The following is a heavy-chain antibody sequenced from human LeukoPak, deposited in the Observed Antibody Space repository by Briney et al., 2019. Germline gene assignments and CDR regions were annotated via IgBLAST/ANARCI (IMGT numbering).Heavy chain of an antibody. J-gene: IGHJ4*02. V-gene: IGHV3-64*01. Sequence: GGSLRLSCAASGLTFSSYAMHWVRQAPGKGLEYVSAISSNGGSTYYANSVKGRFTISRDNSKNTLYVQMGSLRAEDMAVYYCARGFIAAAGTGTFYWGQGTLVTVSS. D-gene: IGHD6-13*01. CDR3: ARGFIAAAGTGTFY. CDR2: ISSNGGST. CDR1: GLTFSSYA.